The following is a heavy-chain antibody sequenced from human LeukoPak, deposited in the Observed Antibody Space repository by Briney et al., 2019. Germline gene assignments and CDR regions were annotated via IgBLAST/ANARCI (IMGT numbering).Heavy chain of an antibody. Sequence: PGGSLRLSCAASGFTFSSYSMNWVRQAPGKGLEWVSYISSSSSTIYYADSVKGRFTISRDNAKNSLYLQMNSLRAEDTAVYYCASEARGMLIDYWGKGTLVTVSS. V-gene: IGHV3-48*04. CDR1: GFTFSSYS. D-gene: IGHD2-8*01. CDR2: ISSSSSTI. J-gene: IGHJ4*02. CDR3: ASEARGMLIDY.